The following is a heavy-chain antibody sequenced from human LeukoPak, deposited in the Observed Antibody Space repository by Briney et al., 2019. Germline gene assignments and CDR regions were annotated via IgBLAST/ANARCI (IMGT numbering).Heavy chain of an antibody. CDR2: IIPIFGTA. CDR1: GGTFSSYA. CDR3: ARESDYGDNPAEHFQH. J-gene: IGHJ1*01. D-gene: IGHD4-17*01. Sequence: GASVKVSCKASGGTFSSYAISWVRQAPGHGLEWMGGIIPIFGTANYAQKFQGRVTITADESTSTAYMELSSLRSEDTAVYYCARESDYGDNPAEHFQHWGQGTLVTVSS. V-gene: IGHV1-69*13.